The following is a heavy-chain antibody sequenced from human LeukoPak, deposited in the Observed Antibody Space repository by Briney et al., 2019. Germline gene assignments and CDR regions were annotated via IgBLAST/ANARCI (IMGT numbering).Heavy chain of an antibody. Sequence: SETLSLTCTASGGSISSSSYYWGWIRQPPGKGLEWIGSIYYSGSTYYNPSLKSRVTISVDTSKNQFSLKLSSVTAADTAVYYCASVYSSYSSGWYEVLLGVGYFDYWGQGTLVTVSS. J-gene: IGHJ4*02. D-gene: IGHD6-19*01. V-gene: IGHV4-39*07. CDR3: ASVYSSYSSGWYEVLLGVGYFDY. CDR1: GGSISSSSYY. CDR2: IYYSGST.